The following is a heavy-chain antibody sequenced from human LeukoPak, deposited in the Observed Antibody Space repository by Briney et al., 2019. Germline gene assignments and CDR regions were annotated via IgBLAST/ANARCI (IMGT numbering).Heavy chain of an antibody. CDR3: ARESAAGTCDY. CDR2: INSDGSGI. Sequence: GGSLRLACAASGLTFSSYSMHWVRQGPGKGLVWVSRINSDGSGITYAASVKGRFTISRDNSKNTLYLQMNSLRAEDTAVYYCARESAAGTCDYWGQGTLVTVSS. V-gene: IGHV3-74*01. J-gene: IGHJ4*02. D-gene: IGHD6-13*01. CDR1: GLTFSSYS.